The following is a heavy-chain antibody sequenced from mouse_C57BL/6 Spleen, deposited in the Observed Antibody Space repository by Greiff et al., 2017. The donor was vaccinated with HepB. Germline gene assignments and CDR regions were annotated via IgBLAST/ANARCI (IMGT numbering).Heavy chain of an antibody. CDR2: ISYDGSN. CDR1: GYSITSGYY. D-gene: IGHD4-1*01. Sequence: EVKLQESGPGLVKPSQSLSLTCSITGYSITSGYYWNWIRQFPGNKLEWMGYISYDGSNNYNPSLKNRISITRDTSKNQFFLKLNSVTTEDTATYYCASGVGPVFDYWGQGTTLTVSS. CDR3: ASGVGPVFDY. V-gene: IGHV3-6*01. J-gene: IGHJ2*01.